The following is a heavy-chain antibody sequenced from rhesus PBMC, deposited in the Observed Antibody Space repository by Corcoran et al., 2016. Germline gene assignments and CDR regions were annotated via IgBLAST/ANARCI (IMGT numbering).Heavy chain of an antibody. D-gene: IGHD6-31*01. J-gene: IGHJ4*01. Sequence: EVQLVESGGGLVQPGGSLRLSCAASGFTFDDYAMSWVRQAPGKGLEWVSRISGNSWTIYYADSVKGRFTISRDNAKNSLFLQMDRLRAEDTAVYYCSSGWYYFDYWGQGVLVTVSS. CDR1: GFTFDDYA. CDR2: ISGNSWTI. CDR3: SSGWYYFDY. V-gene: IGHV3-134*01.